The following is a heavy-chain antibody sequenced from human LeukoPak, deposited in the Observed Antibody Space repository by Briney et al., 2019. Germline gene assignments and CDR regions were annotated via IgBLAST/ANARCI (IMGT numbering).Heavy chain of an antibody. CDR3: AKYRSGSYLGLDC. Sequence: GGSLRLSCAASGFTFSIYDMSWVRQPPGKGLEWVSNVLGSGDSTYYAGSVKGRFTISRDNSKSTLYLQMNSLRAKDTAVYYCAKYRSGSYLGLDCWGQGTLVTVSS. D-gene: IGHD1-26*01. CDR2: VLGSGDST. J-gene: IGHJ4*02. CDR1: GFTFSIYD. V-gene: IGHV3-23*01.